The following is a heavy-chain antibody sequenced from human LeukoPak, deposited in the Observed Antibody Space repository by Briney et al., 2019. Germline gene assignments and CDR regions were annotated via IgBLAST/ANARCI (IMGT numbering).Heavy chain of an antibody. J-gene: IGHJ4*02. D-gene: IGHD2-21*01. V-gene: IGHV3-48*04. Sequence: AGGSLRLSCAASGFTFSTYSMNWVRQAPGKGLEWVSYISYTNIIYYADSVKGRFTISRDNAKNSLYLQMNSLRAEDTAFYHCARGRGGTSDCYPFYFDYWGQGALVMVSS. CDR1: GFTFSTYS. CDR2: ISYTNII. CDR3: ARGRGGTSDCYPFYFDY.